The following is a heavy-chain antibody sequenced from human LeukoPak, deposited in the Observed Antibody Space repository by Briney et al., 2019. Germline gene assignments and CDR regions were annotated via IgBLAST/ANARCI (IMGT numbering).Heavy chain of an antibody. D-gene: IGHD6-13*01. V-gene: IGHV3-53*01. CDR3: ARDPSSAYYYYYGMDV. CDR1: GFTVSSSY. CDR2: IYSGGST. J-gene: IGHJ6*04. Sequence: HPGGSLRLSCAASGFTVSSSYMSWVRQAPGKGLEWVSVIYSGGSTYYADSVKGRFTISRDNSKNTLYLQMNSLRAEDTAVYYCARDPSSAYYYYYGMDVWGKGTTVTVSS.